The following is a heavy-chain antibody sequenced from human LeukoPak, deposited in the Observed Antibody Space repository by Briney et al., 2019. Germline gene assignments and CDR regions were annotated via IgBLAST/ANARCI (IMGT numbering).Heavy chain of an antibody. Sequence: SETLSLTCTVSAGSISAYYWTWIRQPPGKGLEWIGYTSDSGSSNYKSSLKSRVSISLDTSKNQFSLKLTSVTAADTAVYYCAGRAIAVTMREYWGQGTLVTVSS. CDR1: AGSISAYY. D-gene: IGHD4/OR15-4a*01. V-gene: IGHV4-59*08. J-gene: IGHJ4*02. CDR2: TSDSGSS. CDR3: AGRAIAVTMREY.